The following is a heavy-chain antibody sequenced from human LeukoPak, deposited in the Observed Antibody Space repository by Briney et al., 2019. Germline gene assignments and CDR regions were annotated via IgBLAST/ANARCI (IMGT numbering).Heavy chain of an antibody. J-gene: IGHJ4*02. CDR1: GYSISSGHY. D-gene: IGHD3-3*01. V-gene: IGHV4-38-2*01. Sequence: SETLSLTCAVSGYSISSGHYWAWIRQPPGKGVEWIGSIYHSGSTYYNPSLKSRVTISVDTSKNQFALKLSSVTAADTAVYYCARLCSFLEWLCPPFDYWGQGTLVTVSS. CDR3: ARLCSFLEWLCPPFDY. CDR2: IYHSGST.